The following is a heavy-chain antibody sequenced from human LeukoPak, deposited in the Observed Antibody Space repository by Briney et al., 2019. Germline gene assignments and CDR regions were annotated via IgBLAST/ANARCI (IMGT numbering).Heavy chain of an antibody. V-gene: IGHV3-21*01. CDR2: ISSSSSYI. Sequence: GGSLRLSCAASGFXFRSYSMNWVRQAPGKGLEWVSSISSSSSYIYYADSVKGRFTISRDNAKNSLYLQMNSLRAEDTAVYYCARGGYSYGYIGYWGQGTLVTVSS. CDR3: ARGGYSYGYIGY. J-gene: IGHJ4*02. CDR1: GFXFRSYS. D-gene: IGHD5-18*01.